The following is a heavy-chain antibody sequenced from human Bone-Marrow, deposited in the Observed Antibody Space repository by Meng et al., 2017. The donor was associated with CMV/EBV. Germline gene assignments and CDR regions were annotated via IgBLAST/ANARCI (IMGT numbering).Heavy chain of an antibody. D-gene: IGHD3-22*01. CDR2: IRFDGTNK. V-gene: IGHV3-30*02. CDR3: AKDRVPYDSSTYYFH. Sequence: GGSLRLSCAASGFNFSTYGMHWVRQAPGKGLQWVAFIRFDGTNKKYVDSVKGRFTISRDNSKNTLYLQMNSLSTEDTAVYYCAKDRVPYDSSTYYFHWGQGPRVTGSS. CDR1: GFNFSTYG. J-gene: IGHJ4*02.